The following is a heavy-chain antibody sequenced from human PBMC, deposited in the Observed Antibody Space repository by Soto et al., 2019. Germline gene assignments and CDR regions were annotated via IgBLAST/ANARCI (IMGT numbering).Heavy chain of an antibody. V-gene: IGHV4-39*01. CDR1: GSSISSTSYY. D-gene: IGHD6-19*01. CDR2: IYYGGST. CDR3: ADTVAGSLYFDY. J-gene: IGHJ4*02. Sequence: QLQLQESGPGLVKASETLSLTCTVSGSSISSTSYYWGWVRQPPGKGPEWIGSIYYGGSTYYNPSLKSRVTVSLDTSKNQFSLKLSSVTAADTAVYYCADTVAGSLYFDYWGQGILVTVSS.